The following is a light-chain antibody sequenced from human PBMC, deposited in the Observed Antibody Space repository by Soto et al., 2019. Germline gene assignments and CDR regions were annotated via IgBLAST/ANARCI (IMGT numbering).Light chain of an antibody. Sequence: SYELTQPLSVSVSPGQSASITCSGEKLGDKYACWYQQKPGQSPVLVIYQDSKRPSGIPERFSGSNSGNTVTLTISGTQALDEADYYCQAWDSSTVVFGGGTKLTVL. CDR1: KLGDKY. V-gene: IGLV3-1*01. CDR3: QAWDSSTVV. J-gene: IGLJ2*01. CDR2: QDS.